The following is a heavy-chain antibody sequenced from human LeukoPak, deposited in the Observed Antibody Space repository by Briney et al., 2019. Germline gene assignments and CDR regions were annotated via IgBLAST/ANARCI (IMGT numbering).Heavy chain of an antibody. J-gene: IGHJ4*02. D-gene: IGHD4-23*01. Sequence: GSLRLSCAASGFTFSSYSMNWVRQAPGKGLEWVSYISSSSSTIYYADSVKGRFTISRDNAKNSLYLQMNSLRAEDTAVYYCARSNSVNALDYWGQGTLVTVSS. CDR3: ARSNSVNALDY. CDR2: ISSSSSTI. CDR1: GFTFSSYS. V-gene: IGHV3-48*04.